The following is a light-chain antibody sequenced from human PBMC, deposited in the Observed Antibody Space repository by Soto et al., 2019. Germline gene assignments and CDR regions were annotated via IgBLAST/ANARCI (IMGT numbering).Light chain of an antibody. CDR2: GAS. CDR3: QQDGSSPTWT. J-gene: IGKJ1*01. V-gene: IGKV3-20*01. CDR1: QSVSSSY. Sequence: EIVLTQSPGTLSLSPGERATLSCRASQSVSSSYLAWYQQKPDQAPRLLIYGASSRATGIPDRFSGSGSGTDFTITISRLEPEDFAVYYCQQDGSSPTWTFGQGTKVEIK.